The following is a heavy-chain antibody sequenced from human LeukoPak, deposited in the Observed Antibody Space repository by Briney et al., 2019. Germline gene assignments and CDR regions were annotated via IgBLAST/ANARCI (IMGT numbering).Heavy chain of an antibody. CDR2: IDPSDSYI. V-gene: IGHV5-10-1*01. Sequence: GESLKISCKGLGYSFSSYWNAWVRQRPGKGLEWMGRIDPSDSYINYSPSFQGHVTISADKSISTAYLQWSSLKASDTAMYYCAGAGIAVAGNAEYFQHWGQGTLVTVSS. D-gene: IGHD6-19*01. CDR3: AGAGIAVAGNAEYFQH. J-gene: IGHJ1*01. CDR1: GYSFSSYW.